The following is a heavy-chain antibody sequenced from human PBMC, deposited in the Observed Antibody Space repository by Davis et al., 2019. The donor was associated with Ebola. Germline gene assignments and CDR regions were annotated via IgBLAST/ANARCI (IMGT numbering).Heavy chain of an antibody. D-gene: IGHD2-2*01. V-gene: IGHV3-48*02. CDR2: ISSSSTI. Sequence: GESLKISCAASGFTFSSYSMNWVRQAPGKGLEWVSYISSSSTIYYADSVKGRFTISRDNAKNSLYLQMNSLRDEDTAVYYCARALRISTTTYYYYGMDVWGQGTTVTVSS. J-gene: IGHJ6*02. CDR1: GFTFSSYS. CDR3: ARALRISTTTYYYYGMDV.